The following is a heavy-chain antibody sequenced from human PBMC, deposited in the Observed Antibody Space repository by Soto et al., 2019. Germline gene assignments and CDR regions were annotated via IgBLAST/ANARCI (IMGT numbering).Heavy chain of an antibody. CDR3: ARSAGWYAVHS. Sequence: QVQLQESGPGLVKPSGTLSLTCAVSGDSVSSPYYWCGVRQPHGTGMEWIGEVSHTGTTSYNPSLRSRVTISMDKSINQSSLDLSSVTAADTAVYYCARSAGWYAVHSWGPGTLVIVSS. CDR2: VSHTGTT. V-gene: IGHV4-4*02. D-gene: IGHD6-19*01. CDR1: GDSVSSPYY. J-gene: IGHJ4*02.